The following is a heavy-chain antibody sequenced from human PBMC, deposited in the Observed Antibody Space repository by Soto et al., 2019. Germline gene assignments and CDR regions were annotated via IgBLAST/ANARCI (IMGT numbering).Heavy chain of an antibody. J-gene: IGHJ4*02. V-gene: IGHV2-5*02. CDR3: ARLYSGSYFDD. Sequence: QITLKESGPPLVKPTQTLTLTCTFSGFSLNTNGVGVGWIRQPPGKALEWLTHIYWDDDKRYSPSLKSRLTITKDTYKKQVVLTMTNMDPMDTATYYCARLYSGSYFDDWGQGTLVTVSS. CDR1: GFSLNTNGVG. D-gene: IGHD1-26*01. CDR2: IYWDDDK.